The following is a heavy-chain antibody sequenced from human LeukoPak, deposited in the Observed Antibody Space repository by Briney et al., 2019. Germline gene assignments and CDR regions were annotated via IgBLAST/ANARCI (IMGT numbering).Heavy chain of an antibody. CDR3: ARSRVAAAGGHFDY. D-gene: IGHD6-13*01. Sequence: SETLSLTCTVSGGSISSSSYYWGWIRQPPGKGLEWIGSIYYSGSTYYNPSLKSRVTISVDTSKNQFSLKLSSVTSADTAVYYCARSRVAAAGGHFDYWGQGTLVTVSS. V-gene: IGHV4-39*07. CDR1: GGSISSSSYY. CDR2: IYYSGST. J-gene: IGHJ4*02.